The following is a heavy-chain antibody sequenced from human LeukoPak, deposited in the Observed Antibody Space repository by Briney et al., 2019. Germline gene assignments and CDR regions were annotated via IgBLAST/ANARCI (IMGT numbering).Heavy chain of an antibody. CDR1: GGSISSSSYY. J-gene: IGHJ6*03. Sequence: ASETLSLTCTVSGGSISSSSYYWGWIRQPPGKGLEWIGSIYYSGSTYYNPSLKSRVTISVDTSKNQFSLKLSSVTAADTAVYYCARERFGRDYYYYYMDDWGKGTTVTVSS. D-gene: IGHD2-15*01. CDR3: ARERFGRDYYYYYMDD. V-gene: IGHV4-39*02. CDR2: IYYSGST.